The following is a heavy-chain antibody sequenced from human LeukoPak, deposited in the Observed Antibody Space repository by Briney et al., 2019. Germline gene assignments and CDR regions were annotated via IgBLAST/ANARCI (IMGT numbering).Heavy chain of an antibody. Sequence: SETLSLTCTVSGGSISSYYWSWIRQPPGKGLEWIGYIYYSGSTNYNPSLKSRVTISVDTSKNQFSLKLSSVTAADTTVYHCARIYGDYAVVDYWGQGTLVTVSS. V-gene: IGHV4-59*08. CDR3: ARIYGDYAVVDY. CDR1: GGSISSYY. D-gene: IGHD4-17*01. CDR2: IYYSGST. J-gene: IGHJ4*02.